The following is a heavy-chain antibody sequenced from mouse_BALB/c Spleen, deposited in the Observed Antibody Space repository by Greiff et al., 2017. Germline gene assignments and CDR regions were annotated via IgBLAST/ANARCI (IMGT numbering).Heavy chain of an antibody. CDR3: ARSRLRGDYYAMDY. CDR2: ISSGSSTI. D-gene: IGHD2-4*01. CDR1: GFTFSSFG. V-gene: IGHV5-17*02. J-gene: IGHJ4*01. Sequence: EVKLMESGGGLVQPGGSRKLSCAASGFTFSSFGMHWVRQAPEKGLEWVAYISSGSSTIYYADTVKGRFTISRDNPKNTLFLQMTSLRSEDTAMYYCARSRLRGDYYAMDYWGQGTSVTVSS.